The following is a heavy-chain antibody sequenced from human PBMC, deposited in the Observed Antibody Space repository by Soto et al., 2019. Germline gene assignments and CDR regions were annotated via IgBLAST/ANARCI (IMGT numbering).Heavy chain of an antibody. CDR1: WINVYSLMAD. D-gene: IGHD1-1*01. J-gene: IGHJ5*02. CDR2: TYYSSKRYY. CDR3: ARDTNNGFDP. V-gene: IGHV6-1*01. Sequence: SLPRVKSWINVYSLMADLNWLTQSPSRALEWLERTYYSSKRYYDYAVSVKSRITINPNTSKNQSSLQLNSVTPEYTAVYYCARDTNNGFDPWGQGTLVTVSS.